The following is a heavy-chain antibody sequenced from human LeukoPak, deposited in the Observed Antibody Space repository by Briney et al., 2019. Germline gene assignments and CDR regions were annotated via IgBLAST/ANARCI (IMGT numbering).Heavy chain of an antibody. D-gene: IGHD2-2*01. CDR1: GYTFTGYY. J-gene: IGHJ4*02. V-gene: IGHV1-2*02. Sequence: VASVIVSCKASGYTFTGYYMHWVRQAPGQGLEWMGWINPNSGGTNYAQKFQGRVTMTRDTSISTAYMELSRLRSDDTAVYYCARRYCSSTSCYLDYWGQGTLVTVSS. CDR2: INPNSGGT. CDR3: ARRYCSSTSCYLDY.